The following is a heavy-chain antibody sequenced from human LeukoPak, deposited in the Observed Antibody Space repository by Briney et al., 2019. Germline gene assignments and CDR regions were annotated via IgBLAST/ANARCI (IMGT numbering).Heavy chain of an antibody. J-gene: IGHJ6*03. CDR2: LSRGGDSP. CDR3: ASEESYYMDV. CDR1: GFTFSNYG. Sequence: GGSLRLSCAASGFTFSNYGMSWVRQAPGKGLEWVSTLSRGGDSPYYADSVKGRFTISRDNAKNSLYLQMNSLRAEDTAVYYCASEESYYMDVWGKGTTVTISS. V-gene: IGHV3-23*01. D-gene: IGHD3-10*01.